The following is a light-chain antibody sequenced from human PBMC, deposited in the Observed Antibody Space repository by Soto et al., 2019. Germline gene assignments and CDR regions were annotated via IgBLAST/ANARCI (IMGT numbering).Light chain of an antibody. J-gene: IGKJ2*01. CDR2: GAS. Sequence: EIVMTQSPATLSVSPGERATVSCRASQTVSSNLAWYQQKPGQAPRLLIHGASTRATGVPARFSGSGSGTEFTLTISSLQSEDFAVYYCQQYHKWPPQYTLGQGTKLQIK. CDR1: QTVSSN. V-gene: IGKV3-15*01. CDR3: QQYHKWPPQYT.